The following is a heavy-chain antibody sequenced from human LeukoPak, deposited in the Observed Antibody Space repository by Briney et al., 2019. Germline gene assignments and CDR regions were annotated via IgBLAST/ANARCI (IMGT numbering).Heavy chain of an antibody. J-gene: IGHJ4*02. CDR1: GGSISSYY. CDR3: ARASRLGELSLGY. Sequence: SETLSLTCTVSGGSISSYYWSWIRQPPGKGLEWIGYIYYSGNSNYTPSLKSRVTISVDTSKNQFSLQLSSVTAADTAVYYCARASRLGELSLGYWGQGTLVTVSS. D-gene: IGHD3-16*02. CDR2: IYYSGNS. V-gene: IGHV4-59*12.